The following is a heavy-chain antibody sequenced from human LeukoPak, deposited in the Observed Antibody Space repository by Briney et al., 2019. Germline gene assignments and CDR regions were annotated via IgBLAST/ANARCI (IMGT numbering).Heavy chain of an antibody. CDR1: GGTFSSYA. D-gene: IGHD3-3*01. CDR3: AREREGFWSGTYYYYGMDV. Sequence: ASVKVSCKASGGTFSSYAMHWVRQAPGQRLEWMGWINAGNGNTKYSQKFQGRVTITRDTSASTAYMELSSLRSEDTAVYYCAREREGFWSGTYYYYGMDVWGQGTTVTVSS. V-gene: IGHV1-3*01. J-gene: IGHJ6*02. CDR2: INAGNGNT.